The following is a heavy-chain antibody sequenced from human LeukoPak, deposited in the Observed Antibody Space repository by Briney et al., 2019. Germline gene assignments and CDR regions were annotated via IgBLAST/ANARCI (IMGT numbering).Heavy chain of an antibody. CDR3: ARLPDY. CDR1: GDSIGDYY. CDR2: IYYNERT. V-gene: IGHV4-59*12. Sequence: SETLSLTCTVSGDSIGDYYWSWIRQPPGKGLEWIGYIYYNERTDYNPSLKSRVTISVDTSKSQFSLRLRSVTAADTAVYYCARLPDYWGQGTLVPVSS. J-gene: IGHJ4*02.